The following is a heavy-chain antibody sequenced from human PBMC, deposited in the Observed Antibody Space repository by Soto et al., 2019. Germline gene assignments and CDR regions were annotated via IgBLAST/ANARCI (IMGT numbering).Heavy chain of an antibody. J-gene: IGHJ6*02. CDR1: GFSLSTSGMC. CDR3: ARGEGRQQLDTGKYYYYYGMDV. V-gene: IGHV2-70*01. CDR2: IDWDDDK. Sequence: SGPTLVKPTQTLTLTCTFSGFSLSTSGMCVSWIRQPPGKALEWLALIDWDDDKYYSTSLKTRLTISKDTSKNQVVLTMHNMDPVDTATYYCARGEGRQQLDTGKYYYYYGMDVWGQGTTVTVSS. D-gene: IGHD6-13*01.